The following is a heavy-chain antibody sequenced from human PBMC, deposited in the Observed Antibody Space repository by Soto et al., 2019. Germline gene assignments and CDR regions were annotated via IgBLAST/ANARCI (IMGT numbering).Heavy chain of an antibody. V-gene: IGHV3-13*01. CDR1: GFTFSRHD. D-gene: IGHD6-13*01. Sequence: EVQLVESGGGLVQPGGSLRLSCAASGFTFSRHDMHRVRQVTGKGLEWVSAIGTAGDTYYPGSVRGRFTISRENSKNSLYLQMTSLRAEDTAVYYCARAPAAGPVDYWGQGTLVTVSS. CDR2: IGTAGDT. J-gene: IGHJ4*02. CDR3: ARAPAAGPVDY.